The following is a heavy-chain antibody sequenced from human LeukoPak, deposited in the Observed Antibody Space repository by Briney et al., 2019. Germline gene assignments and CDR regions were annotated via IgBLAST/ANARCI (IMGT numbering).Heavy chain of an antibody. V-gene: IGHV3-21*01. Sequence: GGSLRLSCAASGFTFSSYSMNWVRQAPGKGLEWVSFISSSSSYIYYADSVKGRFTISRDNAKNSLYLQMNSLRVEDTAVYYCARGSSSWYYFDYWGQGTLVTVSS. D-gene: IGHD6-13*01. J-gene: IGHJ4*02. CDR3: ARGSSSWYYFDY. CDR2: ISSSSSYI. CDR1: GFTFSSYS.